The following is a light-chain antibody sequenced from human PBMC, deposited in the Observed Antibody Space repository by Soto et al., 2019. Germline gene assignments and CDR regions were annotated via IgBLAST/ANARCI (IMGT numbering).Light chain of an antibody. CDR1: SSDVGRYNY. Sequence: QSALTQPRSVSGSPGQSVTISCTGTSSDVGRYNYVSWYQQHPGKAPKLMIYDVSKRPSGVPDRFSGSKSGNTASLTISGLQAEDEADYYCCSYAGSPLVFGTGTKVTVL. CDR3: CSYAGSPLV. J-gene: IGLJ1*01. V-gene: IGLV2-11*01. CDR2: DVS.